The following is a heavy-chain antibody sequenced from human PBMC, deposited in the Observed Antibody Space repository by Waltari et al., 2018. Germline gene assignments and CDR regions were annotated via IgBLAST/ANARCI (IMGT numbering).Heavy chain of an antibody. V-gene: IGHV3-30-3*01. CDR1: GFTFSSYA. D-gene: IGHD3-10*01. CDR2: ISYDGSNK. CDR3: ARDRMVQGVIDH. Sequence: QVQLVESGGGVVQPGRSLRLSCAASGFTFSSYAMHWVRQAPGKGLEWVAVISYDGSNKYYADSVKGRFTISRDNSKNTLYLQMNSLRAEDTAVYYCARDRMVQGVIDHWGQGTLVTVSS. J-gene: IGHJ5*02.